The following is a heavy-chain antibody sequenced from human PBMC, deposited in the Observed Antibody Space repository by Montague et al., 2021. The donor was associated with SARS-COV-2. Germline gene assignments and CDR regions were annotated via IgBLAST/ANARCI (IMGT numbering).Heavy chain of an antibody. D-gene: IGHD6-6*01. CDR3: ARGVRQLGVRYYYYYIDV. CDR2: INHSGST. CDR1: GGSFSGYY. V-gene: IGHV4-34*01. J-gene: IGHJ6*03. Sequence: SDPLSLPCAVYGGSFSGYYWSWIRQPPGKGLEWIGEINHSGSTNYNPSLKSRVTISMDTSKNQFSLKLSSVTAADTAVYYCARGVRQLGVRYYYYYIDVWDKGTTVTGSS.